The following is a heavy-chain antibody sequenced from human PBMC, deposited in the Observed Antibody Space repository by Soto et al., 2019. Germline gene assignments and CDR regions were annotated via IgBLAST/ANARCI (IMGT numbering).Heavy chain of an antibody. D-gene: IGHD5-18*01. CDR3: ARAFTRGYSYGPPYYYYGMDV. CDR1: GGSISSYY. V-gene: IGHV4-59*01. Sequence: SETLSLTCTVSGGSISSYYWSWIRQPPGKGLEWIGYIYYSGSTNYNPSLKSRVTISVDTSKNQFSLKLSSVTAADTAVYYCARAFTRGYSYGPPYYYYGMDVWGQGTTVTVSS. J-gene: IGHJ6*02. CDR2: IYYSGST.